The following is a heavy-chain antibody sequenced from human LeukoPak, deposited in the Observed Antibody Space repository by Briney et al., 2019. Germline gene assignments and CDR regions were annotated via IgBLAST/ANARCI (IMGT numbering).Heavy chain of an antibody. D-gene: IGHD1-26*01. CDR1: GGTFSSYA. CDR3: ARDHWDGSFSSGEF. Sequence: ASVKVSCKASGGTFSSYAINWVRQAPGQGLEWMGGITPVFGTRNSAQKFQGRVTITADESTSTAFMELSRLRSEDTAVYYCARDHWDGSFSSGEFWGQGNLVIVFS. V-gene: IGHV1-69*13. CDR2: ITPVFGTR. J-gene: IGHJ6*01.